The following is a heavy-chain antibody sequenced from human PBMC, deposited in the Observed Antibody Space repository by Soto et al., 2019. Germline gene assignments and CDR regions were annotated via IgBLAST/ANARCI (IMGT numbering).Heavy chain of an antibody. CDR3: TTADCSSTSCPFSHYYYYGMDV. Sequence: PGGSLRLSCAASGFTFSNAWMNWVRQAPGKGLEWVGRIKSKTDGGTTDYAAPVKGRFTISRDDSKNTLYLQMNSLKTEDTAVYYCTTADCSSTSCPFSHYYYYGMDVWGQGTTVTVSS. J-gene: IGHJ6*02. D-gene: IGHD2-2*01. CDR2: IKSKTDGGTT. V-gene: IGHV3-15*07. CDR1: GFTFSNAW.